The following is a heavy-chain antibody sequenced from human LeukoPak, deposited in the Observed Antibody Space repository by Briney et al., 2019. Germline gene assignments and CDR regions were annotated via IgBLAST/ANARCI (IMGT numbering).Heavy chain of an antibody. V-gene: IGHV3-23*01. CDR3: AKRKEWELLGGPFDI. Sequence: GGSLRLSCAASGFTFSSYAMSWVRQAPGKGLEWVSAISGSGGSTYYADSVKGRFTISRDNSKNTLYLQMNSLRAEGTAVYYCAKRKEWELLGGPFDIWGQGTMVTVSS. CDR2: ISGSGGST. CDR1: GFTFSSYA. D-gene: IGHD1-26*01. J-gene: IGHJ3*02.